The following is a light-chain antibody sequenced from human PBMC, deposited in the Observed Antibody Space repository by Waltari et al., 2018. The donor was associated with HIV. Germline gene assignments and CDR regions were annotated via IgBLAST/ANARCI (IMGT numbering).Light chain of an antibody. Sequence: EIVMTQSPATLSASPGERHTLPCRASQSSTGNLAWYQQRRGQAPRLLIYGASTRASGIPARFSGSGSGPDFSLTISSLQSEDSALYYCQQYKHWPRTFGQGTKLEI. V-gene: IGKV3-15*01. J-gene: IGKJ1*01. CDR3: QQYKHWPRT. CDR1: QSSTGN. CDR2: GAS.